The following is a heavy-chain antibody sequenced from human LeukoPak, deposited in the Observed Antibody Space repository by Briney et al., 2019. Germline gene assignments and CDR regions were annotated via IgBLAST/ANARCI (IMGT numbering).Heavy chain of an antibody. CDR1: GGSIGSYY. Sequence: SETLSLTCTVSGGSIGSYYWSWIRQPPGKGLEWIGYIYYSGSTNYNPSLKSRVTISVDTSKNQFSLKLSSVTAADTAVYYCARQLGYCTNGVCPFDYWGQGTLVTVSS. V-gene: IGHV4-59*08. CDR2: IYYSGST. D-gene: IGHD2-8*01. CDR3: ARQLGYCTNGVCPFDY. J-gene: IGHJ4*02.